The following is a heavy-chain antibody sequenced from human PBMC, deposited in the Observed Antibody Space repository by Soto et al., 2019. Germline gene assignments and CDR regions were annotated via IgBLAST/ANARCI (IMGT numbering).Heavy chain of an antibody. J-gene: IGHJ4*02. CDR1: GYDFTTYG. CDR3: PRGRYGDY. V-gene: IGHV1-18*01. CDR2: ISAHNGNT. D-gene: IGHD1-1*01. Sequence: QVHLVQSGAEVKKSGASVKVSCKGSGYDFTTYGITWVRQAPGQGLEWMAWISAHNGNTDYAQKLQGRVTVTRDTSTSTAYMELRSLRSDDTAVYYCPRGRYGDYWGQGALVTVS.